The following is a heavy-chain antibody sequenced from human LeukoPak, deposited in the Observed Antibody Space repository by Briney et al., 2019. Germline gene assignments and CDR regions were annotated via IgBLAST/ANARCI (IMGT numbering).Heavy chain of an antibody. CDR2: IYSSGST. Sequence: PSETLSLTCTVSNGSMTNNYWSWIRQPPGKGLEWIGYIYSSGSTIYNPSLKSRVTISIDTSKNQFSLKLISATAEDTAVYYCAGDWNWGQGTLVTVSS. D-gene: IGHD3-3*01. J-gene: IGHJ4*02. CDR1: NGSMTNNY. CDR3: AGDWN. V-gene: IGHV4-59*01.